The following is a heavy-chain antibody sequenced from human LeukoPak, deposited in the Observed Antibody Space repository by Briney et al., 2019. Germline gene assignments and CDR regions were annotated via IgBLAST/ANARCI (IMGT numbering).Heavy chain of an antibody. J-gene: IGHJ4*02. D-gene: IGHD1-26*01. CDR2: INHRGST. CDR1: GESLSKYY. CDR3: ASSVGSTDY. Sequence: EPSETLSLTCAVYGESLSKYYWTWIRQSPGKGLEWIGEINHRGSTNHNPSLKSRVTLSVDTSKHQFSLKLTSVTAADAAVYYCASSVGSTDYWGQGTLVTVSS. V-gene: IGHV4-34*01.